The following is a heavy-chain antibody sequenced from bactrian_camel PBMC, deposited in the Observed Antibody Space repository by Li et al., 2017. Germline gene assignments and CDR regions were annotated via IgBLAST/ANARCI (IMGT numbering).Heavy chain of an antibody. D-gene: IGHD4*01. J-gene: IGHJ4*01. CDR1: GFTFSNYW. CDR2: IAKGGGTV. Sequence: VPLVEAGGGLVLPGGSLALSCIGSGFTFSNYWMYWVRQAPGKGLEWVSTIAKGGGTVYYADSVKGRFTISRDNAKNTVYLQMNSLKTEDTAMYYCANSRERYSDYVHVYWGQGTQVTVS. V-gene: IGHV3S1*01. CDR3: ANSRERYSDYVHVY.